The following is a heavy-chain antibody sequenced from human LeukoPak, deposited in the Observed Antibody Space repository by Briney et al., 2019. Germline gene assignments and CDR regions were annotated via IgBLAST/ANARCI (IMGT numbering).Heavy chain of an antibody. Sequence: ASVKVSCKASGYTFTGYYMHWVRQAPGQGLEWMGWINPNSGGTNYAQKFQGWVTMTRDTSISTAYMELSRLRSDDTAVYYCARDQMLRCYYGSGGNYYFDYWGQGTLVTVSS. J-gene: IGHJ4*02. CDR1: GYTFTGYY. D-gene: IGHD3-10*01. CDR2: INPNSGGT. V-gene: IGHV1-2*04. CDR3: ARDQMLRCYYGSGGNYYFDY.